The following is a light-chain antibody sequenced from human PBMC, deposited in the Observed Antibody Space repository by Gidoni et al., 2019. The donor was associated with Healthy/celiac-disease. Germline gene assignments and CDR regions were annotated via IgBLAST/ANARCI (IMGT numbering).Light chain of an antibody. J-gene: IGKJ3*01. CDR2: GAS. CDR1: QSVSSSY. CDR3: QQYGSSPLT. Sequence: EIVLKQSPGTLSVSPGERATLSCRASQSVSSSYLAWYQQKPGQAPRLLIYGASSRATGIPDRFSGSGSGTDFTLTISRLEPEDFAVYYCQQYGSSPLTFGPGTKVDIK. V-gene: IGKV3-20*01.